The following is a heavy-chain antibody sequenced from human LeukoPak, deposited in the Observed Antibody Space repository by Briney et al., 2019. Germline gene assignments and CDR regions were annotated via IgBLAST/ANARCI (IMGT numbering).Heavy chain of an antibody. D-gene: IGHD1-26*01. CDR3: ARVRERAFDI. CDR2: ISYDGSNK. V-gene: IGHV3-30*04. J-gene: IGHJ3*02. Sequence: GRSLRLSCAASGFTFSSYAMHWVRQAPGKGLEWVAVISYDGSNKYYADSVKGRFTISRDNSKNTLHLQMNSLGAEDTGLYYCARVRERAFDIWGQGTVVTVSS. CDR1: GFTFSSYA.